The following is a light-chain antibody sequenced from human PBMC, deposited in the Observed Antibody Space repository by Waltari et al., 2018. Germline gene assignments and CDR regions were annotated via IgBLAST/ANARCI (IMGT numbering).Light chain of an antibody. CDR1: QDIHTW. Sequence: DMQMTQSPSYVSASVGDRVTITCRASQDIHTWLAWYQQKPGKAPKLLIYGASSLQSWVPSRFSGSGSGTDFTLVISSLQPEDFATYYCQQANSFPLAFGQGTKVEMK. CDR2: GAS. V-gene: IGKV1D-12*01. J-gene: IGKJ1*01. CDR3: QQANSFPLA.